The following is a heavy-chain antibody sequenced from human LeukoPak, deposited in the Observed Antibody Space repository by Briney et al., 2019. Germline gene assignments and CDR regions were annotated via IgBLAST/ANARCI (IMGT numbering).Heavy chain of an antibody. Sequence: RWASVKVSCKASGYTFTSYGISWVRQAPGQGLEWMGWISAYNGNTNYAQKLQGRVTMTTDTSTSTAYMELRSLRSDDTAVYYCARVSYYDSSGYYDSSVYYYYYMDVWGKGTTVTVSS. CDR2: ISAYNGNT. CDR1: GYTFTSYG. CDR3: ARVSYYDSSGYYDSSVYYYYYMDV. J-gene: IGHJ6*03. V-gene: IGHV1-18*01. D-gene: IGHD3-22*01.